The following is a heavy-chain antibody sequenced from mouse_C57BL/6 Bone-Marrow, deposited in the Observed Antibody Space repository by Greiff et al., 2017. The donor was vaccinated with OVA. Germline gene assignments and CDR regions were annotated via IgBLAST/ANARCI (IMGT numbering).Heavy chain of an antibody. V-gene: IGHV5-6*01. Sequence: DVQLVESGGDLVKPGGSLKLSCAASGFTFSSYGMSWVRQTPDKRLEWVATISSGGSYTYYPDSVKGRFTISRDNAKNTLYLQMSSLKSEDTAMYYCARQSYSNYVPYFDYWGQGTTLTVSS. D-gene: IGHD2-5*01. CDR3: ARQSYSNYVPYFDY. CDR2: ISSGGSYT. J-gene: IGHJ2*01. CDR1: GFTFSSYG.